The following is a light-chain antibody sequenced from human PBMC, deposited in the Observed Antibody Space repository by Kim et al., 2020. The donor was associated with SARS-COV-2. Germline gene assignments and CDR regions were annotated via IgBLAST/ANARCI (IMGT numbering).Light chain of an antibody. J-gene: IGLJ2*01. CDR1: SLRNYF. Sequence: SSELTQDPAVSVALGQTVRITCQGDSLRNYFASWYQQKPGQAPVLVIYGKNNRPSGIPDRFSGSSSGNTASLTITGAQAEDEADYYCNSRDSSGNHVVFC. V-gene: IGLV3-19*01. CDR2: GKN. CDR3: NSRDSSGNHVV.